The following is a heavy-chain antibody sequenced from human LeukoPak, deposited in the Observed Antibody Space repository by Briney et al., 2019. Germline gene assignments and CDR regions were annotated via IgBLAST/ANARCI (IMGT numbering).Heavy chain of an antibody. CDR1: GYTFTIYY. CDR3: ARDQGNWQFDY. V-gene: IGHV1-46*01. Sequence: GASVKVSCKASGYTFTIYYIHWVRQAPGRGLEWMGILNPSGGSSSYAQKFQGRVTMTRDTSTNTIYMELRGLRFEDTAVYYCARDQGNWQFDYWGQGTLVTVSS. CDR2: LNPSGGSS. J-gene: IGHJ4*02. D-gene: IGHD1-20*01.